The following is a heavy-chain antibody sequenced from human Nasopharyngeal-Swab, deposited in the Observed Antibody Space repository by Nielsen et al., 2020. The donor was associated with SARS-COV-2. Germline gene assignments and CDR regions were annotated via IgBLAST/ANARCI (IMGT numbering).Heavy chain of an antibody. D-gene: IGHD2-2*01. J-gene: IGHJ5*02. CDR2: ISSSSSTI. V-gene: IGHV3-48*01. Sequence: GGSLRLSCAASGFTFSSYSMNWVRQAPGKGLEWVSYISSSSSTIYYADSVKGRFTISRDNAKNSLYLQMNSLRAEDTAVYYCAKSSRIVVVPATKWFDPWGQGTLVTVSS. CDR3: AKSSRIVVVPATKWFDP. CDR1: GFTFSSYS.